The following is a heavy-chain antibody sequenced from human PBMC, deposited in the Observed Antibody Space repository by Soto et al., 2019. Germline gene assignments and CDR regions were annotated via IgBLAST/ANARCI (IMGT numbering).Heavy chain of an antibody. CDR1: GFSLTNSGAG. Sequence: QITLKESGPTLVEPTQTLTLTCTYSGFSLTNSGAGVGWIRQPPGKALEWLALISWKDDKRYNPGLKSRLTITKDTSKNQVVLTLTNMDPVDTATYFCAYRYVGNYYLWYFDYWGQGTLVSVSS. CDR2: ISWKDDK. V-gene: IGHV2-5*01. D-gene: IGHD3-3*01. CDR3: AYRYVGNYYLWYFDY. J-gene: IGHJ4*02.